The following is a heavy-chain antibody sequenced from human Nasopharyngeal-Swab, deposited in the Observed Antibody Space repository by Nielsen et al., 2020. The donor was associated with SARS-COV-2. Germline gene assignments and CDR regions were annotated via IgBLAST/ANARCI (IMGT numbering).Heavy chain of an antibody. V-gene: IGHV5-10-1*01. Sequence: GESLKISCEGSGYTFTDHWITWVRQMPGKGLEWVGRIDPSDSYTKYGPSFQGHVSISVDMSISTAYLQWSSLKASDSALYYCARHGTYSNSREIDLWGQGTLVTVFS. CDR2: IDPSDSYT. D-gene: IGHD6-6*01. CDR3: ARHGTYSNSREIDL. CDR1: GYTFTDHW. J-gene: IGHJ5*02.